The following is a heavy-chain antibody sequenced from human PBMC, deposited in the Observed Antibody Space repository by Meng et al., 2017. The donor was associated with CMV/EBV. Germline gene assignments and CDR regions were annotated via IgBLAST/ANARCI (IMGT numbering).Heavy chain of an antibody. Sequence: QLVESGGGLVQPGGSLRLSCTASGFRVSSNYMSWVRQAPGKGLEWISIIYGSGNTYYGDSVKGRFTISRDNFRNTLYLQMNSLRAEDTAVYYCAREIPQAWASWGQGTLVTVSS. D-gene: IGHD2-21*01. CDR1: GFRVSSNY. V-gene: IGHV3-66*01. CDR3: AREIPQAWAS. CDR2: IYGSGNT. J-gene: IGHJ5*02.